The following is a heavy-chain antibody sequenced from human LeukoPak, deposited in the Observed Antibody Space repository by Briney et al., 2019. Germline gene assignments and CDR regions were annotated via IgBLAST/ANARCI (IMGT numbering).Heavy chain of an antibody. CDR3: AREYRYYFDY. J-gene: IGHJ4*02. D-gene: IGHD3-16*02. Sequence: PSETLSLTCAVSGGSISSSNWWSWVRQPPGKGLEWIGYIYHSGGTYYNPSLKSRVTISVDRSKNQFSLKPSSVTAADTAVYYCAREYRYYFDYWGQGTLVTVSS. V-gene: IGHV4-4*02. CDR1: GGSISSSNW. CDR2: IYHSGGT.